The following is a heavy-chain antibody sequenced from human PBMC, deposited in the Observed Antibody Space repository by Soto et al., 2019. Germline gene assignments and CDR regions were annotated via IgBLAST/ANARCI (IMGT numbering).Heavy chain of an antibody. V-gene: IGHV3-30-3*01. J-gene: IGHJ6*02. CDR1: GFTFSSYA. CDR3: ARDGSSSWSYYYGMDV. Sequence: GGSLRLSCAASGFTFSSYATHWVRQAPGKGLEWVAVISYDGSNKYYADSVKGRFTISRDNSKNTLYLQMNSLRAEDTAVYYCARDGSSSWSYYYGMDVWGQGTTVTVSS. D-gene: IGHD6-13*01. CDR2: ISYDGSNK.